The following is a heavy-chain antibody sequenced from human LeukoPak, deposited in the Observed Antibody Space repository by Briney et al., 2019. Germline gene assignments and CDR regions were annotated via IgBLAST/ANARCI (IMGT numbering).Heavy chain of an antibody. CDR3: ARKGVYGSGSYYKEYYFDY. J-gene: IGHJ4*02. D-gene: IGHD3-10*01. Sequence: ASVKVSCKASGYTFIDYDINWVRQATGQGLEWMGWINPNSGGTNYAQKFQGWVTMTRDTSISTAYMELSRLRSDDTAVYYCARKGVYGSGSYYKEYYFDYWGQGTLVTVSS. CDR1: GYTFIDYD. CDR2: INPNSGGT. V-gene: IGHV1-2*04.